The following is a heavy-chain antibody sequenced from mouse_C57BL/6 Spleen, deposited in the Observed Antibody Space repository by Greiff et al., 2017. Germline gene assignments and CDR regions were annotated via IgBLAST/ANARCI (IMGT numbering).Heavy chain of an antibody. CDR1: GFTFSDYY. CDR2: IYYAGSST. D-gene: IGHD2-14*01. J-gene: IGHJ2*01. V-gene: IGHV5-16*01. CDR3: ARVGTPEIFDY. Sequence: EVKLVEPEGGLVQPGSSMKLSCTASGFTFSDYYMAWVSQVPEKGLEWVANIYYAGSSTYYLDSLKSRFILSIDNATNLLYLQMSRLKSEDAATYYGARVGTPEIFDYWGQGTTRTVSS.